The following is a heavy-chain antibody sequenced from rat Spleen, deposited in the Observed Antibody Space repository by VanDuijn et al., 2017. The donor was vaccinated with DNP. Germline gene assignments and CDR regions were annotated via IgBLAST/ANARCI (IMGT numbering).Heavy chain of an antibody. CDR3: TRGGQPWFAY. Sequence: QVQLKESGPGLVQPSQTLSLTCTVSGFSLTSYHVSWVRQPPGKGLEWIAAISSDGKTYYNSALKSRLSISRDTSKSHVFLKLNILQTEDTAIYYCTRGGQPWFAYWGQGTLVTVSS. V-gene: IGHV2S12*01. CDR2: ISSDGKT. D-gene: IGHD3-4*01. CDR1: GFSLTSYH. J-gene: IGHJ3*01.